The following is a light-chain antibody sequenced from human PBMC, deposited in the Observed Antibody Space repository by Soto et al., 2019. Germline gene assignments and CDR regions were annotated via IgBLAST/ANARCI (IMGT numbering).Light chain of an antibody. CDR2: DVS. V-gene: IGLV2-11*01. CDR1: GSDVGAYKY. CDR3: CAYAGSYTLV. Sequence: QSALTQPRSVSGSPGRSVTISCTGTGSDVGAYKYVSWYQQNPGKAPKLMIYDVSERPSGVPDRFSGPKSGNMASLTISGLQAEDEADYYCCAYAGSYTLVFGGGTKVTIL. J-gene: IGLJ2*01.